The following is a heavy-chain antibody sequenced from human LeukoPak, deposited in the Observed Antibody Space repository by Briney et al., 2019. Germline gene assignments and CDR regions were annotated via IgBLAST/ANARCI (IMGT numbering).Heavy chain of an antibody. Sequence: RPSETLSLTCTVSGGSISSSTYYWGWIRQPPGKGLEWIGSIYYSGSTYHNPSLKSRVTMSVDTSKNQFSLKLSSVTAADTAMYYCATHRIQVATWNYWGQGTLVTVSS. CDR2: IYYSGST. J-gene: IGHJ4*02. D-gene: IGHD5-12*01. V-gene: IGHV4-39*01. CDR1: GGSISSSTYY. CDR3: ATHRIQVATWNY.